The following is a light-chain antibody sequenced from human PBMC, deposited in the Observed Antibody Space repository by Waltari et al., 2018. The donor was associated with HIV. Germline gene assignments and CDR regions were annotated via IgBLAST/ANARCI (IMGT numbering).Light chain of an antibody. CDR1: RSNIGTNS. V-gene: IGLV1-47*01. CDR2: RNN. J-gene: IGLJ2*01. Sequence: QSVLTQPPSASGTPGQSVTISCSGTRSNIGTNSVYWYQQFPGTAPKLLIYRNNKRPSGVPDRFSGSKSGTSASLDISGLRSDDEAEYYCAAWDDTLTVVFGGGTKLTVL. CDR3: AAWDDTLTVV.